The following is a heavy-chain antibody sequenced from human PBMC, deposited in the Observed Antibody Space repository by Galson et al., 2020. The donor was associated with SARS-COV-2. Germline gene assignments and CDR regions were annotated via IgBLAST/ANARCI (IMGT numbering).Heavy chain of an antibody. V-gene: IGHV4-59*08. CDR1: DGYFGTYY. J-gene: IGHJ4*02. CDR2: IGHSGIN. Sequence: ETSETLSLTCTVSDGYFGTYYWSWIRQPPGKGLEWIGYIGHSGINNYNPSLKSRVSILLDTSKSQYSLKLNSVTAADTAVYYCARHGGFGDYEGVSYWGQGTLVTVSS. D-gene: IGHD4-17*01. CDR3: ARHGGFGDYEGVSY.